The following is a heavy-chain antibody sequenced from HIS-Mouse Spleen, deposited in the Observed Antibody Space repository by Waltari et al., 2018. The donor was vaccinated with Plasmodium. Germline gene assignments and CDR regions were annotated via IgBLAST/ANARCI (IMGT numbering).Heavy chain of an antibody. D-gene: IGHD3-3*01. CDR1: GGSISTISYY. V-gene: IGHV4-39*01. CDR3: ARQLAYYDFWSGYSRGYYFDY. CDR2: IYYSGST. J-gene: IGHJ4*02. Sequence: QLQLPESGPGLVKPSETLSLTGTVTGGSISTISYYSGCTRKSPGKGLEWIGSIYYSGSTYYNPSLKSRVTISVDTSKNQFSLKLSSVTAADTAVYYCARQLAYYDFWSGYSRGYYFDYWGQGTLVTVSS.